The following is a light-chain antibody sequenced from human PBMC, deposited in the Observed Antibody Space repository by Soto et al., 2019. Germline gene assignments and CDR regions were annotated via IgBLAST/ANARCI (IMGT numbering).Light chain of an antibody. CDR2: EVS. V-gene: IGLV2-14*01. CDR1: SSDVGGYNY. Sequence: QSVLTQPASVSGSPGQSITISCTGTSSDVGGYNYVSWYQQHPGKAPKLMIYEVSNRPSGVSNRFSGSKSGNTASLTISGLQAEDGADYYCSSYTSSSTPVVFGGGTQLPVL. CDR3: SSYTSSSTPVV. J-gene: IGLJ2*01.